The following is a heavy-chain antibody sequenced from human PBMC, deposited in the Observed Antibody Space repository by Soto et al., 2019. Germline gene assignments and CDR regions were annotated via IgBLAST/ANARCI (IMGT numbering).Heavy chain of an antibody. CDR3: AKDGDCGGSGPSDP. V-gene: IGHV3-30*18. CDR2: ISYDGSNK. CDR1: GFTFSSYG. Sequence: QVQLVESGGGVVQPGRSLRLSCAASGFTFSSYGMHWVRQAPGKGLEWVAVISYDGSNKYYADSVKGRFTISRDNSKNPLYLQMNSLRAEDTGVYYCAKDGDCGGSGPSDPWGQGTLVTVSS. J-gene: IGHJ5*02. D-gene: IGHD2-15*01.